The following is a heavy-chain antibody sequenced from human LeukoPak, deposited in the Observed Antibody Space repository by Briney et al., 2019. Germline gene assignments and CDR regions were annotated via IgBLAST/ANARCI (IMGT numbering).Heavy chain of an antibody. Sequence: SETLSLTCTVSGGSVSSGSYHWSWIRQPPGKGLEWIGYIFYSGSTNYNPSLKSRVTISADTSKNHFSLRLSSVTAADTAVYYCASYRRGSYYSYWGQGTLVTVSS. J-gene: IGHJ4*02. CDR2: IFYSGST. CDR3: ASYRRGSYYSY. D-gene: IGHD3-16*01. V-gene: IGHV4-61*03. CDR1: GGSVSSGSYH.